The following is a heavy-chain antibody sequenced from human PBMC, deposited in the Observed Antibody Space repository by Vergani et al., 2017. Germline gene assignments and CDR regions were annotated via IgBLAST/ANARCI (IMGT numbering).Heavy chain of an antibody. Sequence: QVQLQESGPGLVRPSETLSLTCTVSGGSLSGYYWNWIRQPPGKGLEWIGEINHSGSTNYNPSLKSRVTISVDTSKNQFSLKLSSVTAADTAVYYCARVLSGQYRGYCSSTSCYKGLYYYYYMDVWGKGTTVTVSS. CDR3: ARVLSGQYRGYCSSTSCYKGLYYYYYMDV. CDR2: INHSGST. CDR1: GGSLSGYY. D-gene: IGHD2-2*02. V-gene: IGHV4-34*01. J-gene: IGHJ6*03.